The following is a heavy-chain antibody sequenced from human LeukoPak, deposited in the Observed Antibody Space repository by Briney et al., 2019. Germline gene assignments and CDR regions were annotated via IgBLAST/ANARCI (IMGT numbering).Heavy chain of an antibody. J-gene: IGHJ4*02. CDR1: GGSISSGGYY. V-gene: IGHV4-31*03. CDR2: IYYSGST. Sequence: SETLSLTCTVSGGSISSGGYYWSWIRQRPGKGLEWIGYIYYSGSTYYNPSLKSRVTISVDTSKNQFSLKLSSVTAADTAVYYCARDSCSGGSCYSNWGQGTLVTVSS. D-gene: IGHD2-15*01. CDR3: ARDSCSGGSCYSN.